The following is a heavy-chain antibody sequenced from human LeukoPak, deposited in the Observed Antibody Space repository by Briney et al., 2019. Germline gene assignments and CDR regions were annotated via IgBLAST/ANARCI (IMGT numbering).Heavy chain of an antibody. V-gene: IGHV1-8*03. CDR3: ARKPTDAFDI. J-gene: IGHJ3*02. CDR1: GYTFTGYY. CDR2: MNPNSGNT. Sequence: ASVKVSCKASGYTFTGYYMHWVRQATGQGLEWMGWMNPNSGNTGYAQKFQGRVTITRNTSISTAYMELSSLRSEDTAVYYCARKPTDAFDIWGQGTMVTVSS.